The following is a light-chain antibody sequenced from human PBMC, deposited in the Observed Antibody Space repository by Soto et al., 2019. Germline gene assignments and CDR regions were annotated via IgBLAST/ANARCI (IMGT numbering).Light chain of an antibody. V-gene: IGKV3-15*01. CDR2: ATS. CDR1: QSVSSN. Sequence: EIVMTQSPATLSVSPGEGATLSCRASQSVSSNLAWYQQKPGQAPRLLIYATSTRATDAPARFSASGSGTEFTLTISSLQSEDFAVYYCQQYYDWPPWTFGQGTKVDIK. J-gene: IGKJ1*01. CDR3: QQYYDWPPWT.